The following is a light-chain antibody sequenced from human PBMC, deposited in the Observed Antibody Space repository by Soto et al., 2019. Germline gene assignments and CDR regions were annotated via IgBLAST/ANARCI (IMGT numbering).Light chain of an antibody. Sequence: DIQMTQSPSTLSGSVGDRVTITCRASQTISSWLTWYQQKPGKDPKLLLYKASTLKSGAPSRFSGSGSGTEFTLTISSLRPDDFATYYCQQSYSTPPTFGQGTKVDIK. CDR1: QTISSW. CDR3: QQSYSTPPT. V-gene: IGKV1-5*03. CDR2: KAS. J-gene: IGKJ2*01.